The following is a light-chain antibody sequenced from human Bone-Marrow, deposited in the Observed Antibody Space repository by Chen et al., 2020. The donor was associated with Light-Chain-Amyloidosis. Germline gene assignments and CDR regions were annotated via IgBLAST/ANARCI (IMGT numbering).Light chain of an antibody. CDR1: YGISSH. CDR2: SAS. V-gene: IGKV1-9*01. Sequence: DIQLTQSPSFLSASIGDRVTITCRASYGISSHLAWYQQQPGEAPKLLIYSASTLHSGVPSRFSGSGSGTEFTLTISSLQSEDFATYYCQQLHGYPITFGQGTRLEI. CDR3: QQLHGYPIT. J-gene: IGKJ5*01.